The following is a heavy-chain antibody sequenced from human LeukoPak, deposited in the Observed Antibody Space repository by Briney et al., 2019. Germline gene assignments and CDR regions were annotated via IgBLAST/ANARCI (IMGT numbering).Heavy chain of an antibody. CDR2: IDYSRST. J-gene: IGHJ6*03. V-gene: IGHV4-59*11. Sequence: SETLSLTCTVSGGSISSHCWSWIRQPPGKGLHWIGGIDYSRSTNDNPSRKSRVTISVDTSKNKFSLKLSSVTAADTAVYYCARWGYDSSGYYYAQKYYYMDVWGKGTTVTVSS. CDR1: GGSISSHC. CDR3: ARWGYDSSGYYYAQKYYYMDV. D-gene: IGHD3-22*01.